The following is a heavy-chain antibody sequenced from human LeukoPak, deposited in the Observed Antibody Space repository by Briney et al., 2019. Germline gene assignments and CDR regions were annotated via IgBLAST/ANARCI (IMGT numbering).Heavy chain of an antibody. J-gene: IGHJ6*02. CDR1: GGTFSSYA. V-gene: IGHV1-69*13. Sequence: SVKVSCKASGGTFSSYAISWVRQAPGQGLEWMGGIIPIFGTANYAQKFQGRATITADESTSTAYMELSSLRFEDTAVYYCARDVYYDFWSGYPINGMDVWGQGTTVTVSS. CDR2: IIPIFGTA. CDR3: ARDVYYDFWSGYPINGMDV. D-gene: IGHD3-3*01.